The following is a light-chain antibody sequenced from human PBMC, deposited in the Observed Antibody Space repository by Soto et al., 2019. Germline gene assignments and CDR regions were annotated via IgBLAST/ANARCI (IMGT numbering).Light chain of an antibody. J-gene: IGKJ4*01. CDR2: SAS. Sequence: EIVVTQSPATLSVSPGERVTLSCRASQSVSSNLAWYQQKPGQAPRLLIYSASTKATGIPARFSGTGSGTEFTLTISSLQSEDFAVYYCQQYNNWLSFGGGTKVEIK. CDR3: QQYNNWLS. CDR1: QSVSSN. V-gene: IGKV3-15*01.